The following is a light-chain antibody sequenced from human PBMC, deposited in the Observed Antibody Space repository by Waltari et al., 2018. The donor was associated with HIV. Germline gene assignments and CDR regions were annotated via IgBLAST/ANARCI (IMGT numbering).Light chain of an antibody. CDR3: HSYDTTNQV. CDR1: SGSIASGY. J-gene: IGLJ2*01. CDR2: EDY. Sequence: NFMLTQPHSVSESPGKTVVISCTRSSGSIASGYVQWYQQRPASSPTTVIYEDYLRPSVPCGRFSGSIDSASNAASLTISGLETEDEADYYCHSYDTTNQVFGGGTKLTVL. V-gene: IGLV6-57*01.